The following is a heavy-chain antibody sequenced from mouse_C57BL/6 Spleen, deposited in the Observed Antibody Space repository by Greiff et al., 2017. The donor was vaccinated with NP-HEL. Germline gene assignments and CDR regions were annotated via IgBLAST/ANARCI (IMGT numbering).Heavy chain of an antibody. CDR3: ARKEATTVVAKGYFDY. CDR1: GYTFTSYW. V-gene: IGHV1-64*01. J-gene: IGHJ2*01. Sequence: QVQLQQPGAELVKPGASVKLSCKASGYTFTSYWMHWVKQRPGQGLEWIGMIHPNSGSTNYNEKFKSKATLTVDKSSSTAYMQLSSLTSEDSAVYYCARKEATTVVAKGYFDYWGQGTTLTVSS. D-gene: IGHD1-1*01. CDR2: IHPNSGST.